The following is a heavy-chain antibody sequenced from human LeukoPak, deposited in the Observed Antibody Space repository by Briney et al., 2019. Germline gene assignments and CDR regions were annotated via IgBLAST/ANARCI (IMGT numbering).Heavy chain of an antibody. CDR2: IKEDESDE. CDR1: GFTFSSYA. J-gene: IGHJ4*02. V-gene: IGHV3-7*01. Sequence: PGGSLRLSCAASGFTFSSYAMHWVRQAPGKGLEWVAHIKEDESDEYYVDSVRGRFTASRDNAKNSVNLQMNGLRVEDTAVYYCARWRGRQSEFDYWGQGTLVTVSS. D-gene: IGHD1-1*01. CDR3: ARWRGRQSEFDY.